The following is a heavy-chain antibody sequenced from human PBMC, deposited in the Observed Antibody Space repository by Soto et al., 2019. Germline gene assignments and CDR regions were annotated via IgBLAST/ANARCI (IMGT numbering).Heavy chain of an antibody. J-gene: IGHJ6*02. CDR2: ISWNSGNK. CDR3: AKEAGLVRFFDWLSNGLDV. D-gene: IGHD3-9*01. CDR1: GFTFDDYA. V-gene: IGHV3-9*01. Sequence: EVQLVESGGDLVQPGRSLRLSCAASGFTFDDYAMHWVRQAPGKGLEWVSGISWNSGNKGYADSVKGRFTISRDNAKNFLYLEMNSLRAKDTALYYCAKEAGLVRFFDWLSNGLDVWGQGTAVTVS.